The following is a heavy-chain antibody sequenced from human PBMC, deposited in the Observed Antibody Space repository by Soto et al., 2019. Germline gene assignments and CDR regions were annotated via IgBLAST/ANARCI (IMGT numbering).Heavy chain of an antibody. CDR1: GFTFSSYG. Sequence: GSLRLSCAASGFTFSSYGMHWVRQAPGKGLEWVAVISYDGSNKYYADFVKGRFTISRDNSKNTLYLQMNSLRAEDTAVYYCAKPYYDFWSGPASHFDPWGQGTLVTVSS. V-gene: IGHV3-30*18. CDR3: AKPYYDFWSGPASHFDP. J-gene: IGHJ5*02. CDR2: ISYDGSNK. D-gene: IGHD3-3*01.